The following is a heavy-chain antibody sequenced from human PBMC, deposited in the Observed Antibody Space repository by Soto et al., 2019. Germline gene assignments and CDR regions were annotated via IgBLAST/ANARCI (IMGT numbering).Heavy chain of an antibody. J-gene: IGHJ4*02. CDR3: AKRFYREEAGYNFFDS. CDR1: GFTFSNCA. Sequence: EVQLLESGGGLVQPGGSLRLSCSASGFTFSNCAMSWVRQAPGKGLEWVSTISGRGGSTYYADSVKGRLTISRDNSKNTLFLQMNSLRAEDTAVYYCAKRFYREEAGYNFFDSWGQGTLVTVSS. CDR2: ISGRGGST. V-gene: IGHV3-23*01. D-gene: IGHD5-12*01.